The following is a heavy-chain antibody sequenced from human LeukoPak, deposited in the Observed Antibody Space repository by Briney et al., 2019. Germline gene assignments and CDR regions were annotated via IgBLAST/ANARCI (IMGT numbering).Heavy chain of an antibody. J-gene: IGHJ4*02. CDR2: FDPEDGET. Sequence: ASVKVSCKVSGYTLTELSMHWVRQAPGNGLEWMGGFDPEDGETIYAQKFQGRVTMTEDTSTDTAYMELSSLRSEDTAVYYCAAVKYSGSYYPFDYWGQGTLVTVSS. CDR1: GYTLTELS. V-gene: IGHV1-24*01. CDR3: AAVKYSGSYYPFDY. D-gene: IGHD1-26*01.